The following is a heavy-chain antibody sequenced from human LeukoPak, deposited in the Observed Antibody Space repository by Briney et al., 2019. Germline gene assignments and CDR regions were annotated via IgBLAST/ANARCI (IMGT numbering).Heavy chain of an antibody. CDR2: IYYSGST. CDR1: GGSISSSSYY. D-gene: IGHD3-10*01. CDR3: ARERFGESRRNNWFDP. V-gene: IGHV4-39*07. Sequence: SETLSLTCTVSGGSISSSSYYWGWIRQPPGKGLEWIGSIYYSGSTYYNPSLKSRVTISVDTSKNQFSLKLSSVTAADTAVYYCARERFGESRRNNWFDPWGQGTLVTVSS. J-gene: IGHJ5*02.